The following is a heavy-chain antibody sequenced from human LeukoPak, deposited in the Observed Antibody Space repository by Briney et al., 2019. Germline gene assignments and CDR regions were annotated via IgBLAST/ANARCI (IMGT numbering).Heavy chain of an antibody. V-gene: IGHV3-21*01. CDR3: ARDFLVVNAFDI. CDR1: GFTFSSYA. J-gene: IGHJ3*02. D-gene: IGHD2-15*01. Sequence: GRSLRLSCAASGFTFSSYAMHWVRQAPGKGLEWVSSISSSNNYIYYADSVKGRFTISRDNAQNSLYLQMDSLRAEDTAVYYCARDFLVVNAFDIWGQGTMVTVSS. CDR2: ISSSNNYI.